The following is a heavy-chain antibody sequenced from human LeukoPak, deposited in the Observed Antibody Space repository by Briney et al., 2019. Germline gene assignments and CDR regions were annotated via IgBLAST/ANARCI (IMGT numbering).Heavy chain of an antibody. Sequence: SVKVSCKASGGTFSSYAISWVRQAPGQGLEWMGGIIPIFGTANYAQKFQGRVTTTADESTSTAYMELSSLRSEDTAVYYCARINSYYYDSSGSYWGQGTLVTVSS. CDR1: GGTFSSYA. CDR2: IIPIFGTA. J-gene: IGHJ4*02. V-gene: IGHV1-69*13. CDR3: ARINSYYYDSSGSY. D-gene: IGHD3-22*01.